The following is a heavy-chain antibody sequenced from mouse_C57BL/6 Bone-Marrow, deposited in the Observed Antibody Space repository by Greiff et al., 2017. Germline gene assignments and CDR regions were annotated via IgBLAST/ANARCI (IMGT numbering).Heavy chain of an antibody. D-gene: IGHD1-1*01. CDR3: ARWGGSSPYYYAMDY. CDR1: GYTFTSYW. V-gene: IGHV1-69*01. Sequence: VQLQQSGAELVMPGASVKLSCKASGYTFTSYWMHWVKQRPGQGLEWIGEIDPSDSYTNYNQKFKGKSTLTVDKSSSTAYMQLSSLTSEDSAVDYYARWGGSSPYYYAMDYWGQGTSVTVSS. CDR2: IDPSDSYT. J-gene: IGHJ4*01.